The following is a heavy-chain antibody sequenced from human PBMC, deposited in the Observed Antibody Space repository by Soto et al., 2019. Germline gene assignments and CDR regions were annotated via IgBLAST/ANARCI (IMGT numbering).Heavy chain of an antibody. CDR1: GGTFSNYA. V-gene: IGHV1-69*13. D-gene: IGHD2-2*01. CDR2: IIPIFGTT. CDR3: ARELPAEPGTFREDAFEI. Sequence: ASVKVSCKASGGTFSNYAFSWVRQAPGQGLDWMGTIIPIFGTTNFAQKFQGRVTMTADESTTTVYMELSSLRSDDTAVYYCARELPAEPGTFREDAFEIWGQGTTVTVSS. J-gene: IGHJ3*02.